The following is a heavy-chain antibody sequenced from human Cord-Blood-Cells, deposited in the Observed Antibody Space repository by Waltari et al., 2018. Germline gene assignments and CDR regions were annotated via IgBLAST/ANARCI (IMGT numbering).Heavy chain of an antibody. J-gene: IGHJ3*02. D-gene: IGHD5-12*01. CDR2: IKSKTDCGTT. CDR3: TSPGHYRCYDWGGAFDS. CDR1: GFTFSNAW. V-gene: IGHV3-15*01. Sequence: EVQLVESGGGLVKPGGSLRLSCAASGFTFSNAWMSWVRQATGKGLEWVGRIKSKTDCGTTDYAAPVKGRFTMSRAESRNTLYWQMNSLNTEDAAVYYCTSPGHYRCYDWGGAFDSGGQGTMGTVSS.